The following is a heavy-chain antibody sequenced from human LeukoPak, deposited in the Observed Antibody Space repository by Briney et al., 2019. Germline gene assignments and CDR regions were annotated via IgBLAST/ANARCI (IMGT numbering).Heavy chain of an antibody. V-gene: IGHV4-59*01. CDR1: GGSLSGFY. Sequence: SVTLSLTCAVYGGSLSGFYWSWIRQPPGKGLEWIGYIYYSGSTNYNPSLKSRVTISVDTSKNQFSLKLSSVTAADTAVYYCARAGYYYDSSGYNWFDPWGQGTLVTVSS. CDR2: IYYSGST. J-gene: IGHJ5*02. D-gene: IGHD3-22*01. CDR3: ARAGYYYDSSGYNWFDP.